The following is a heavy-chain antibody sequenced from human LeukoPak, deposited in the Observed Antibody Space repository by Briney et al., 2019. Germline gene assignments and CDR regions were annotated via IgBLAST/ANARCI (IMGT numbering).Heavy chain of an antibody. Sequence: PGGSLRLSCAASGFTFSSYRMIWVRQTPGKGLEWVSSISSSSSTINYADSMRGRFTISRDNAKNSLYLQMNSLRAEDTALYYCAKTPWAVSYFDYWGQGTLVTVSS. CDR1: GFTFSSYR. CDR3: AKTPWAVSYFDY. J-gene: IGHJ4*02. V-gene: IGHV3-48*04. CDR2: ISSSSSTI. D-gene: IGHD1-26*01.